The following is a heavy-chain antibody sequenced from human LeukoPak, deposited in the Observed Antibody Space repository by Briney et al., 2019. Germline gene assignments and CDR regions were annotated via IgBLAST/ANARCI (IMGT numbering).Heavy chain of an antibody. CDR1: GGSVSDYY. V-gene: IGHV4-59*02. CDR2: IYHTGST. CDR3: ASRKLGNDY. J-gene: IGHJ4*02. Sequence: TSETLSLTCTISGGSVSDYYWSWIRQSPGKGLEWIGYIYHTGSTSYSPSLKSRVTISADTSQNLFSLKLSSVTAADTAVYYCASRKLGNDYWGQGTLVTVSS. D-gene: IGHD7-27*01.